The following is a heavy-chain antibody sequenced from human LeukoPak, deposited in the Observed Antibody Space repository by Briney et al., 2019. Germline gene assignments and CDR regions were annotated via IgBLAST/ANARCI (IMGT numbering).Heavy chain of an antibody. CDR3: AKGPHCSGTSCRYYFDY. CDR2: ISGSGGST. Sequence: GGSLRLSCAASGFTFSSYAMSWVRQAPGKGLEWVSAISGSGGSTYYADSVKGRFTISRDNSKNTLYLQMNSLRAEDTAVYYCAKGPHCSGTSCRYYFDYWGQGTLVTVSS. V-gene: IGHV3-23*01. J-gene: IGHJ4*02. CDR1: GFTFSSYA. D-gene: IGHD2-2*01.